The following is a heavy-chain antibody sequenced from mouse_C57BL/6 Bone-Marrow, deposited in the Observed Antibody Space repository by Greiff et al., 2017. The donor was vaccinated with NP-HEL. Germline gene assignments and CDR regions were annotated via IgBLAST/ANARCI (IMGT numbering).Heavy chain of an antibody. CDR2: IWSGGST. D-gene: IGHD1-1*01. CDR3: ASRHYYGSSPAWFAY. Sequence: VKLVESGPGLVQPSQSLSITCTVSGFSLTSYGVHWVRQSPGKGLEWLGVIWSGGSTDYNAAFISRLSISKDNSKSQVFFKMNSLQADDTAIYYCASRHYYGSSPAWFAYWGQGTLVTVSA. CDR1: GFSLTSYG. J-gene: IGHJ3*01. V-gene: IGHV2-2*01.